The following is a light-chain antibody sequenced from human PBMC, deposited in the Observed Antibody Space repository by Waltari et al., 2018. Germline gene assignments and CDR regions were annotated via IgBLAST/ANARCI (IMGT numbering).Light chain of an antibody. J-gene: IGLJ2*01. CDR2: RNN. V-gene: IGLV1-47*01. Sequence: QSVLTQPPSASGTPGQTVTISCSGSSSNVGINYVYWYQQVPGTAPKLLIHRNNQRPSGVPDRFSGARSGTSASLAISGLRSEDEADYYCASWDNSPSIHVVVGGGTKLTVL. CDR3: ASWDNSPSIHVV. CDR1: SSNVGINY.